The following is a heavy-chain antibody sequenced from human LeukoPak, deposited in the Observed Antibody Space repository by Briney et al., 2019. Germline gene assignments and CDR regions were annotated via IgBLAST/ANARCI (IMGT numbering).Heavy chain of an antibody. J-gene: IGHJ4*02. Sequence: GGSLRLSCAASGFTFSSYAMSWVRQAPGKGLEWVSAISGSGGSTYYADSVKGRVTISRDISKNTLYLKMNSLRAEDTAVYYCAKESRARGTYYFDYWGQGTLVTVSS. V-gene: IGHV3-23*01. CDR3: AKESRARGTYYFDY. CDR2: ISGSGGST. CDR1: GFTFSSYA. D-gene: IGHD1-14*01.